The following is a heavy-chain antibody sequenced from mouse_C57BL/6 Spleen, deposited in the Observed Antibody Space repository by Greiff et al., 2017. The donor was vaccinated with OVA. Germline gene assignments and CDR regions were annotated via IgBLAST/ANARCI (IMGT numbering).Heavy chain of an antibody. J-gene: IGHJ2*01. CDR3: ARDYGSSPFDY. V-gene: IGHV5-9*01. CDR1: GFTFSSYT. CDR2: ISGGGGNT. D-gene: IGHD1-1*01. Sequence: EVHLVESGGGLVKPGGSLKLSCAASGFTFSSYTMSWVRQTPEKRLEWVATISGGGGNTYYPDSVKGRFPISRDNAKNTLYLQMSSLRSKDTALDYDARDYGSSPFDYWGQGTTLTVSS.